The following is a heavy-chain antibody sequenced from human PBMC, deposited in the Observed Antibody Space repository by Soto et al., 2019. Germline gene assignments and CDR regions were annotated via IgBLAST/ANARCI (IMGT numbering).Heavy chain of an antibody. CDR1: GFSLSTGGMA. J-gene: IGHJ6*02. D-gene: IGHD2-21*02. Sequence: QITLKESGPTLVKPTQTLTLTCTFSGFSLSTGGMAVGWIRQPPGKALEWLALIYWEEDRRYRPSLKSRLTVTQATSKPLVVLTMNAMYPVDSAAYYCVHGRCAGDCLGSYSSHCSNGVGVWGQGTTVTVSS. V-gene: IGHV2-5*02. CDR2: IYWEEDR. CDR3: VHGRCAGDCLGSYSSHCSNGVGV.